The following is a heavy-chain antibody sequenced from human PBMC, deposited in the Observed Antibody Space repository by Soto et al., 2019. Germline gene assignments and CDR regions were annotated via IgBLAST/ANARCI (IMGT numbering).Heavy chain of an antibody. CDR2: IYYSGST. V-gene: IGHV4-59*08. CDR3: ARLGVVAATLGWFDP. D-gene: IGHD2-15*01. CDR1: GGSISSYY. Sequence: SETLSLTCTVSGGSISSYYWSWIRQPPGKGLEWIGYIYYSGSTNYNPSLKSRVTISVDTSKNQFSLKLSSVTAADTAVYYCARLGVVAATLGWFDPRGQGTLVTVSS. J-gene: IGHJ5*02.